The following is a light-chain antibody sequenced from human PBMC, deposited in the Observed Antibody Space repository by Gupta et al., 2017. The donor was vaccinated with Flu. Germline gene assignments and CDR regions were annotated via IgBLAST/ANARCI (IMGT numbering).Light chain of an antibody. J-gene: IGKJ5*01. Sequence: SSLSASVGDRVTITFLPSQSISNYLNWYQHKPGKAPKLLIYAASIWQRGVPSRFSDGGSETEFTLTITNLQPEDFATYYCQQSYNALPVTFGQGTRMDIK. V-gene: IGKV1-39*01. CDR3: QQSYNALPVT. CDR1: QSISNY. CDR2: AAS.